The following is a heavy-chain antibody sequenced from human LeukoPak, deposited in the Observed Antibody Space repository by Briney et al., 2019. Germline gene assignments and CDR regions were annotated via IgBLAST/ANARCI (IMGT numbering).Heavy chain of an antibody. J-gene: IGHJ4*02. CDR1: GFTLSDYY. V-gene: IGHV3-11*01. Sequence: GGSLRLSCAASGFTLSDYYMSWIRQAPGKGLEWVSYSSSSGSTIYYADSVKGRFAISRDNAKNSLYLQMNSLRAEDTAVYHCARRRDFIDYWGQGTLVTVSS. CDR3: ARRRDFIDY. D-gene: IGHD3/OR15-3a*01. CDR2: SSSSGSTI.